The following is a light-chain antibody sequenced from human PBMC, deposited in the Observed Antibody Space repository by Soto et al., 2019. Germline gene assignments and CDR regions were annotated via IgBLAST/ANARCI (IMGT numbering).Light chain of an antibody. Sequence: DIQMTQSPPSLSVSVGGRVTITCQASQDISNYLHWFQQKPGKAPQLLIFDVSNLQTGVPSRFSGSGSGTDFTLTISSLQLEDLATYYCQQSFTIPKPFGQGTKVDI. CDR1: QDISNY. CDR2: DVS. J-gene: IGKJ2*01. CDR3: QQSFTIPKP. V-gene: IGKV1-39*01.